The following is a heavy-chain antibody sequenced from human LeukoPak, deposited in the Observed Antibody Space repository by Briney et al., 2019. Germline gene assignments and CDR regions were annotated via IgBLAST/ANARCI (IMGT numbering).Heavy chain of an antibody. Sequence: GGSLRLSCAASGFTFSSYGMHWVRQAPGKGLEWVAVISYDGSNKYYADSVKGRFTISRDNAKNSLYLQMNSLRAEDTAVYYCARDLLRFSIWGQGTMVTVPS. CDR1: GFTFSSYG. D-gene: IGHD3-3*01. J-gene: IGHJ3*02. CDR3: ARDLLRFSI. CDR2: ISYDGSNK. V-gene: IGHV3-30*03.